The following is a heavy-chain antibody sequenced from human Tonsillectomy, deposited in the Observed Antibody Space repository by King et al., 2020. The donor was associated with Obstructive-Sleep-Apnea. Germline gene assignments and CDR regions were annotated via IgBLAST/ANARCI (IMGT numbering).Heavy chain of an antibody. V-gene: IGHV1-2*02. CDR1: GYTFTDYY. J-gene: IGHJ6*02. CDR3: ARDRRGSYWGGGMDV. D-gene: IGHD1-26*01. CDR2: INPNSGGT. Sequence: QLVQSGAAVKKPGASVKVSCKASGYTFTDYYIHWVRQAPGQGLEWMGWINPNSGGTNFSQRFQGRVTMTRDTAISTAYMELSRLRSDDTAVYYCARDRRGSYWGGGMDVWGQGTTVTVSS.